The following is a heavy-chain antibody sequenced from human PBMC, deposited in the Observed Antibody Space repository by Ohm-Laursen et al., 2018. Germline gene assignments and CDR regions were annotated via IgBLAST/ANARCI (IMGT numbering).Heavy chain of an antibody. D-gene: IGHD3-10*01. CDR3: AREGPRAISYYGSGSSDYYYYGLDV. V-gene: IGHV3-7*01. J-gene: IGHJ6*02. Sequence: SLRLSCAASGFTFSNYWMSWVRQTPGKGLEWVANIKQDGGEKNFADSVKGRFTISRDNAKNSLHLQMNSLRAEDTAVYYCAREGPRAISYYGSGSSDYYYYGLDVWGQGTTVTVSS. CDR1: GFTFSNYW. CDR2: IKQDGGEK.